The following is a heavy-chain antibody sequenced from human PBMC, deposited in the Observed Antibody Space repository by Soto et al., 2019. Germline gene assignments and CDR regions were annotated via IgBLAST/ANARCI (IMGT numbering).Heavy chain of an antibody. J-gene: IGHJ6*02. Sequence: PRGSLRLSCAASGVTFVSYGMRWVRQAPGKGLAWVAVIWYDGSNIYDGDAGKCRFTISRDNFKNTFYLQMNSLRAEDTAVYYCAREVTVFGVIITTPMDVWGQGTTVTVYS. CDR2: IWYDGSNI. D-gene: IGHD3-3*01. CDR3: AREVTVFGVIITTPMDV. CDR1: GVTFVSYG. V-gene: IGHV3-33*01.